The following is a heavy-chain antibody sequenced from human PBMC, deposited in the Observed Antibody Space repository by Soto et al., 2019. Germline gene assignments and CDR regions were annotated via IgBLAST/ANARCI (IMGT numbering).Heavy chain of an antibody. CDR2: IIPIHGNT. CDR3: ARGIYYYGMDV. J-gene: IGHJ6*02. CDR1: GGTFSSYT. V-gene: IGHV1-69*08. Sequence: ASVKVSCKASGGTFSSYTISWVRQAPGQGLEWMGRIIPIHGNTNYAQKFQGRVTITGDKSTSTAYMELSSLRSEDTAVYYCARGIYYYGMDVWGQGTTVTVSS.